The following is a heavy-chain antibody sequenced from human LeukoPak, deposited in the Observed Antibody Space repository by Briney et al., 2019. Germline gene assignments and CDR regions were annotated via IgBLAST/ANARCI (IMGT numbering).Heavy chain of an antibody. Sequence: GGYRRLSCAASEFTCSSYGMHRVRQAPGKGLEWVAVISYDGSNKYYADSVKGRFTISRDNSKNSLYLQMNSLRAEDTAVYYCASERWSHFDYWGQGTLVTVSS. CDR3: ASERWSHFDY. CDR2: ISYDGSNK. D-gene: IGHD4-23*01. CDR1: EFTCSSYG. J-gene: IGHJ4*02. V-gene: IGHV3-30*03.